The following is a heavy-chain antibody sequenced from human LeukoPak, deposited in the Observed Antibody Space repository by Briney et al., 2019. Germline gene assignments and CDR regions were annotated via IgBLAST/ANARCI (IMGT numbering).Heavy chain of an antibody. Sequence: GGSLRLSCAASGFTFSSYWMHWVRQAPGKGLMWVSRINSDGSRTTYADSVRGRFTISRDNAKSTLYLQMNSLRAGDTAIYHCAKIGVIGNWYYDVWGRGTLVTVSS. V-gene: IGHV3-74*01. CDR1: GFTFSSYW. CDR2: INSDGSRT. D-gene: IGHD3-10*01. J-gene: IGHJ2*01. CDR3: AKIGVIGNWYYDV.